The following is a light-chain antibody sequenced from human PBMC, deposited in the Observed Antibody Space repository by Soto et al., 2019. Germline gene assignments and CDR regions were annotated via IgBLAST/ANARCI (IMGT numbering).Light chain of an antibody. CDR3: AAWDDSLSGPV. CDR2: SNN. J-gene: IGLJ3*02. CDR1: SSNIGSNS. V-gene: IGLV1-44*01. Sequence: QSVLTQPPSASGTPGQRVTISCSGSSSNIGSNSVNWYQQLPGTAPKLLIYSNNQRPSGVPDRFSGSKSGTSASLASSGLESEDGADYYCAAWDDSLSGPVFGGGTKLTVL.